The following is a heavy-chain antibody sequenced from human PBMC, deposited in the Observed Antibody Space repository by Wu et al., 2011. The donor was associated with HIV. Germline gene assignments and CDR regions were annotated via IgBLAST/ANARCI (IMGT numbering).Heavy chain of an antibody. D-gene: IGHD5-18*01. Sequence: QVQLVQSGAEVKKPGSSVKVSCKASGGTFINYAISWVRQAPGQGLEWMGGIIPIFNTATYAQNFQGRVTIITDESTSTAYMELSSLRSEDTAVYYCARVLISGYRYGGWFDPWGQGTLVTVSS. CDR1: GGTFINYA. V-gene: IGHV1-69*05. CDR3: ARVLISGYRYGGWFDP. CDR2: IIPIFNTA. J-gene: IGHJ5*02.